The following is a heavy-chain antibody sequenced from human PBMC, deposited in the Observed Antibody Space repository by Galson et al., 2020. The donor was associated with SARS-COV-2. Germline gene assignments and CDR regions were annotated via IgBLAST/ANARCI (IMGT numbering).Heavy chain of an antibody. CDR3: ARGDYSWAYYYYMDV. J-gene: IGHJ6*03. D-gene: IGHD3-16*01. CDR1: GFTFSSYW. Sequence: GESLKISCAASGFTFSSYWMHWVRQAPGKGLVWVSRINSDGSSTSYADSVKGRFTISRDNAKNTLYLQMNSLRAEDTAVYYCARGDYSWAYYYYMDVWGKGTTVTVSS. V-gene: IGHV3-74*01. CDR2: INSDGSST.